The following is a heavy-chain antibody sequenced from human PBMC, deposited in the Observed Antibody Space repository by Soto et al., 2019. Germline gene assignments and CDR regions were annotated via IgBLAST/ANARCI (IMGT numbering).Heavy chain of an antibody. Sequence: GGSLRLSCTASTFNFNVYSMTWVRQPPGKGLEWVAAISSSSGATTYYAESVKGRFTISRDNSKKNLFLQLNSLRGEDTAMYYCAQMDTMTTSAFDVWGPGAMVTVSS. D-gene: IGHD5-12*01. CDR1: TFNFNVYS. CDR3: AQMDTMTTSAFDV. J-gene: IGHJ3*01. V-gene: IGHV3-23*01. CDR2: ISSSSGATT.